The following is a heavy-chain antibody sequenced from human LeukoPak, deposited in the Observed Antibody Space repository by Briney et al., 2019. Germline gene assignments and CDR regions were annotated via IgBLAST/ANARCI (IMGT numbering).Heavy chain of an antibody. V-gene: IGHV3-30*02. Sequence: PGGSLRLSCAASGFTFSSYGMHWVRQAPGKGLEWVAFIRYDGSNKYYADSVKGRFTISRDNSKNTLYLQMNSLRAEDTAVYYCAKPLPQLRGFDYWGQGTLVTVSS. CDR3: AKPLPQLRGFDY. CDR1: GFTFSSYG. D-gene: IGHD3-16*01. CDR2: IRYDGSNK. J-gene: IGHJ4*02.